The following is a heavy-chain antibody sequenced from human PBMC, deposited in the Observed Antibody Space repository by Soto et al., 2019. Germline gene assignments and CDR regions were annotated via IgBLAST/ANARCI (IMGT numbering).Heavy chain of an antibody. D-gene: IGHD3-3*01. CDR3: ARGEPRFMEWLLLSEYFDP. J-gene: IGHJ5*02. CDR1: GGSFSSYY. CDR2: INHSGST. V-gene: IGHV4-34*01. Sequence: SETLSLTCAVYGGSFSSYYWSWIRQPPGKGLEWIGVINHSGSTNYDPSLKSRVTISIDTSKDQVSLTLSSVTAADTAVYYCARGEPRFMEWLLLSEYFDPWGQGTLVTVSS.